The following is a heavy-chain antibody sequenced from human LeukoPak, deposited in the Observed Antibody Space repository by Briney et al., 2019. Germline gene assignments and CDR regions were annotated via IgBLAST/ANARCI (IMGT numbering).Heavy chain of an antibody. CDR2: ISSSSSYI. CDR1: GFTFSSYS. Sequence: SGGSLRLSCAASGFTFSSYSMNWVRQAPGKGLEWVSSISSSSSYIYYADSVKGRFTISRDNAKNSLYLQMNSLRAEDTAVYYCARDLGSSTTMIVIWSEGGFDYWGQGTLSPSPQ. CDR3: ARDLGSSTTMIVIWSEGGFDY. D-gene: IGHD3-22*01. J-gene: IGHJ4*02. V-gene: IGHV3-21*01.